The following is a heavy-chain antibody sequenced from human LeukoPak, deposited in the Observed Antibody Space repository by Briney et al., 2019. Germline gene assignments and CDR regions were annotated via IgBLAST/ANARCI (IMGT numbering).Heavy chain of an antibody. Sequence: GRSLRLSCAASGFTFSSYGMHWVRQAPGKGLEWVSSISSSSTYIYYADSVKGRFTISRDNAKNSLYLQMNSLKAEDTAVYYCARDVGFDYWGQGTLVTVSS. CDR2: ISSSSTYI. V-gene: IGHV3-21*01. CDR1: GFTFSSYG. J-gene: IGHJ4*02. D-gene: IGHD1-26*01. CDR3: ARDVGFDY.